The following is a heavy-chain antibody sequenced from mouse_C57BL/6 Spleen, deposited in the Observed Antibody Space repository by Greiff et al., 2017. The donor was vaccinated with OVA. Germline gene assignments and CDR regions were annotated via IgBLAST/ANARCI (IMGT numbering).Heavy chain of an antibody. CDR1: GFNIKDYY. V-gene: IGHV14-2*01. D-gene: IGHD2-13*01. Sequence: EVQRVESGAELVKPGASVKLSCTASGFNIKDYYMHWVKQRTEQGLEWIGRIDPEDGETKYAPKFQGKATITADTSSNTAYLQLRSLTSEDTAVYYCARCDGDLDAMDYWGQGTSVTVSS. CDR3: ARCDGDLDAMDY. CDR2: IDPEDGET. J-gene: IGHJ4*01.